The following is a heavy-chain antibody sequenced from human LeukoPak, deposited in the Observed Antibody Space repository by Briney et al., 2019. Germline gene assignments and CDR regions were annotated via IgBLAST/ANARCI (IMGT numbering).Heavy chain of an antibody. J-gene: IGHJ4*02. CDR1: GYTFTSYD. Sequence: ASVKVSCKASGYTFTSYDINWVRQATGQGLEWMGWMNPNSGNTGYAQKFQDRVTTTRNTSISTAYMELSSLRSEDTAVYYCARGRRYSRQFDYWGQGTLVTVSS. CDR3: ARGRRYSRQFDY. V-gene: IGHV1-8*01. D-gene: IGHD1-1*01. CDR2: MNPNSGNT.